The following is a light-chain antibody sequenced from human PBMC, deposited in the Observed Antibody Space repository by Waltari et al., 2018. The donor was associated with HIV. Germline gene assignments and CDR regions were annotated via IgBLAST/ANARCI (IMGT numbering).Light chain of an antibody. V-gene: IGLV3-1*01. CDR1: ILRDKY. Sequence: SYEMTQPPSVSVSPGQTASISCSGDILRDKYACRYQQKPGQSPVLVMYQDDRRPSGIPERFSGSSSANTATLTISGTQAMDEADYYCQAWDTTTMIIGGGTKLTVL. CDR2: QDD. J-gene: IGLJ2*01. CDR3: QAWDTTTMI.